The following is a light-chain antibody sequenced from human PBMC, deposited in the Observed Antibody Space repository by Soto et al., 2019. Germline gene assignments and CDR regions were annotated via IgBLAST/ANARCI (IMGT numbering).Light chain of an antibody. V-gene: IGLV2-11*01. CDR2: DVV. CDR1: SSDVGGYNY. J-gene: IGLJ1*01. CDR3: CSYAGNYLYV. Sequence: QSALTQPRSVSGSPGQSVTISCTGTSSDVGGYNYVSWYQQHPGKAPKLIIYDVVKRPSGVPDHFSGSKSGNTASLTISGLQAEDEADYYCCSYAGNYLYVFRTGTKLTVL.